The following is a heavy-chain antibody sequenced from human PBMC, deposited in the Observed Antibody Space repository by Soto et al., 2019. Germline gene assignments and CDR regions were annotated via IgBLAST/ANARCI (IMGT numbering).Heavy chain of an antibody. CDR3: ARHRGPAPVY. V-gene: IGHV4-59*04. D-gene: IGHD3-10*01. J-gene: IGHJ4*02. CDR1: GGSISGYY. Sequence: QVQLQESGPGLVKPSETLSLTCTVSGGSISGYYWTWIRQPPGKGLEWVGILFYCGTTDYNLSLNTRLTMTLDTSKNHFSRTPRSVTAADTAVYYWARHRGPAPVYGGQGTLFTASS. CDR2: LFYCGTT.